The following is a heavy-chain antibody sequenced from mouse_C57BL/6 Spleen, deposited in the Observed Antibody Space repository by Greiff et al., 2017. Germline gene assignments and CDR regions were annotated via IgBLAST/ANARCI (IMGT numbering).Heavy chain of an antibody. V-gene: IGHV1-81*01. J-gene: IGHJ4*01. CDR1: GYTFTSYG. CDR2: IYPRSGNT. D-gene: IGHD2-3*01. Sequence: QVQLQQSGAELARPGASVKLSCKASGYTFTSYGISWVKQRTGQGLEWIGEIYPRSGNTYYNEKFKGKATLTADKSSSTAYMELRSLTSEDSAVYFCASREGGHDGYFYAMDYWGQGTSVTVSS. CDR3: ASREGGHDGYFYAMDY.